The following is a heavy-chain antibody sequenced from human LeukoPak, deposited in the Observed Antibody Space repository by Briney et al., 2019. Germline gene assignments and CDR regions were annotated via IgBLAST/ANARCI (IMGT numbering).Heavy chain of an antibody. CDR3: AKHAADSSGYRFEY. CDR2: ISGSGCST. CDR1: GFTFSNYA. Sequence: PGGSLRLSCAASGFTFSNYAMSWVRQAPGKGLEWVSTISGSGCSTQYADSVKGRFTVSRDQSKNTLNLEMNSLRAEDTAVYYCAKHAADSSGYRFEYWGQGTLVTVSS. D-gene: IGHD3-22*01. V-gene: IGHV3-23*01. J-gene: IGHJ4*02.